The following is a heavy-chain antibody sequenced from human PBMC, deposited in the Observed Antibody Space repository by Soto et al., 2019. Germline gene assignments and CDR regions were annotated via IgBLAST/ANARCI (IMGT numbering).Heavy chain of an antibody. V-gene: IGHV5-51*01. CDR3: ARHRLYSSSWTTFDY. CDR2: IYPPNSDT. J-gene: IGHJ4*02. Sequence: GESLKISCKGSGYNFATYWICWVRQTPGKGLEWIGIIYPPNSDTKYSPSFEGQVTISAEKSINTAYLQWSSLTASDTAVYYCARHRLYSSSWTTFDYWGQGTLVTVSS. CDR1: GYNFATYW. D-gene: IGHD2-2*01.